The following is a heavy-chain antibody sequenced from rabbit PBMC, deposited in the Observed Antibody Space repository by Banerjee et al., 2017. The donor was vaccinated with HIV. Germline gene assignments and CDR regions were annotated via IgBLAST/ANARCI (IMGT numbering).Heavy chain of an antibody. V-gene: IGHV1S45*01. D-gene: IGHD1-1*01. CDR3: ARYIGSSSYVPL. J-gene: IGHJ6*01. CDR1: GFSFSSNYW. Sequence: QEQLEESGGDLVKPEGSLTLTCTASGFSFSSNYWLCWVRQAPGKGLEWIGCINTSSGNTVYASWAKGRFTISKTSSTTVTLQMTSLTAADTATYFCARYIGSSSYVPLWGQGTLVTVS. CDR2: INTSSGNT.